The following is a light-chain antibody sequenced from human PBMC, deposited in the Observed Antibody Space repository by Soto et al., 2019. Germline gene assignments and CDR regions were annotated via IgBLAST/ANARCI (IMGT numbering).Light chain of an antibody. V-gene: IGLV2-14*01. CDR1: SSDVGGYNY. J-gene: IGLJ1*01. CDR2: EVS. Sequence: QSVLTQPASVSGSPGQSITISCTGTSSDVGGYNYVSWYQQHPGKAPKLMIYEVSNRPSGVSNRFSGSKSGNTASLTISGLQAEDEAHYYCSSYTSSSTLVFGTGTKLTVL. CDR3: SSYTSSSTLV.